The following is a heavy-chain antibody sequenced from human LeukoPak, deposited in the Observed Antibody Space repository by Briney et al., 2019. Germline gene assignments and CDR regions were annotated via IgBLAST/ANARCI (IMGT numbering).Heavy chain of an antibody. Sequence: ASVKVSCKASGYTFTSYYMHWVRQAPGQGLEWMGIINPSGGSTSYAQKFQGRVTITRNTSISTAYMELSSLRSEDTAVYYCARGPNIDSSGYYSPQFDYWGQGTLVTVSS. CDR3: ARGPNIDSSGYYSPQFDY. D-gene: IGHD3-22*01. CDR1: GYTFTSYY. V-gene: IGHV1-46*01. J-gene: IGHJ4*02. CDR2: INPSGGST.